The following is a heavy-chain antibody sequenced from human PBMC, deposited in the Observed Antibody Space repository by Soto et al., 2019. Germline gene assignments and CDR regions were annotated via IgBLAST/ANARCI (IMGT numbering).Heavy chain of an antibody. CDR1: GFTFSSYG. Sequence: QVQLVESGGGVVQPGRSLRLSCAASGFTFSSYGMHWVRQAPGKGLGWVAVISYDGSNKYYADSVKGRFTISRDNSKNTLYLHMNILRAEDTAVYYCAKDLIAGAYYYFYIDVWVKATTVTVSS. V-gene: IGHV3-30*18. D-gene: IGHD6-13*01. CDR2: ISYDGSNK. J-gene: IGHJ6*03. CDR3: AKDLIAGAYYYFYIDV.